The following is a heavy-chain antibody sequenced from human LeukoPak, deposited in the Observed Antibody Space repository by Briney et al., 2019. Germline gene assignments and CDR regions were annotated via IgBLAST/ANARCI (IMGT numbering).Heavy chain of an antibody. V-gene: IGHV3-23*01. D-gene: IGHD3-10*01. CDR1: GFTFGNFG. Sequence: GGSLRLSCEASGFTFGNFGMTWVRQAPGKWLQWVSGITGSSTWTYYAASVKGRFTVSRDNSQNTLHLQMNSLRADDTAVYYCARELVSSGTGYFDLWGRGTLVTVSS. J-gene: IGHJ2*01. CDR2: ITGSSTWT. CDR3: ARELVSSGTGYFDL.